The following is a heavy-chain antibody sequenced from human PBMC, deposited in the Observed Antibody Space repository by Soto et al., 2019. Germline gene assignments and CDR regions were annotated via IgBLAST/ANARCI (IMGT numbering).Heavy chain of an antibody. CDR3: ARARAAAGTHFDY. Sequence: GGSLRLSCAASGFTFSSYGMHWVRQAPGKGLEWVAVIWYDGSNKYYADSVKGRFTISRDNSKNTLYLQMNSLRAEDTAVYYCARARAAAGTHFDYWGQGTLVTVSS. V-gene: IGHV3-33*01. CDR2: IWYDGSNK. D-gene: IGHD6-13*01. CDR1: GFTFSSYG. J-gene: IGHJ4*02.